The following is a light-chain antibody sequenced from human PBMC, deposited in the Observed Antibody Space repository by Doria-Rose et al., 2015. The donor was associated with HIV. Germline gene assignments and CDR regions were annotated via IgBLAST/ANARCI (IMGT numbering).Light chain of an antibody. V-gene: IGKV3-20*01. CDR3: HQYGTSWT. CDR2: DGS. Sequence: DIVMTQSSGTLSLSPGERATLSCRASQSFSSTYLAWYQQKHGQAPSLLIYDGSTRATGIPDRFSASGSGTDFTLTINRLEPEDFALYYCHQYGTSWTFGQGTKVEI. J-gene: IGKJ1*01. CDR1: QSFSSTY.